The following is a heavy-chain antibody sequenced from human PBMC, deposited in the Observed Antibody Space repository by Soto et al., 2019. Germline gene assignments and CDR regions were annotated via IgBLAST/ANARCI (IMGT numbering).Heavy chain of an antibody. Sequence: LRLSCAASGFTFSSYAMHWVRQAPVKGLEWVAVISYDGSNKYYADSVKGRFTISRDNSKNTLYLQMNSLRAEDTAVYYCARLSEGVFRGGSFGVWGQGTTVTVSS. CDR3: ARLSEGVFRGGSFGV. J-gene: IGHJ6*02. CDR1: GFTFSSYA. D-gene: IGHD3-10*01. CDR2: ISYDGSNK. V-gene: IGHV3-30-3*01.